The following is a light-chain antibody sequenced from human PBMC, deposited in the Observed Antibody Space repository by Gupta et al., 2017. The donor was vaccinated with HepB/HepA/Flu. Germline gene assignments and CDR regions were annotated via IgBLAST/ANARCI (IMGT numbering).Light chain of an antibody. Sequence: EIAMTQSPATLSVSPGESATLSCRASQSVSSNLAWYQQKPGQAPRLLIYGASTRATGIPDRFSGSESGTEFTLTVSSLQSEDFAVYFWQQYYNWPPYTFGQGTKLEIK. CDR2: GAS. CDR1: QSVSSN. CDR3: QQYYNWPPYT. J-gene: IGKJ2*01. V-gene: IGKV3-15*01.